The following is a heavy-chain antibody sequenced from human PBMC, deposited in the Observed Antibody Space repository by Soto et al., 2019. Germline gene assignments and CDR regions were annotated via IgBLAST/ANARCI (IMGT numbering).Heavy chain of an antibody. J-gene: IGHJ6*02. CDR1: GLTFSNYA. D-gene: IGHD2-8*02. V-gene: IGHV3-23*01. CDR2: MSGSSSTT. Sequence: EVRLLESGGGLVKPGGSLRLSCATSGLTFSNYAMSWVRQAPGGGLEWVSSMSGSSSTTYYADSVRGRFTISRDRSKNTLYLQMSSLRAEDTALYYCATSVGIAPTGEDGMDVWGQGTSVTVSS. CDR3: ATSVGIAPTGEDGMDV.